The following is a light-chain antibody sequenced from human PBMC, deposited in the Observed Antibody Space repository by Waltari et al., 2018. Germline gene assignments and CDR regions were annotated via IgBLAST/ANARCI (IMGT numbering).Light chain of an antibody. V-gene: IGKV1-39*01. J-gene: IGKJ2*01. CDR2: GSS. CDR1: QRVSNY. Sequence: DIQMTQSPSSLSASVGDSITITCRASQRVSNYLNRYQQKPGKPPKLLIFGSSSLQSAVPSRFSGSGSGTDFTLTISSLQPEDFATYYCQQTYSVLYTFGQGTKLQI. CDR3: QQTYSVLYT.